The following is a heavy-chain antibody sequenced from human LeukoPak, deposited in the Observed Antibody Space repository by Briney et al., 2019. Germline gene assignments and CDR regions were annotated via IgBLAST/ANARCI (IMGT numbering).Heavy chain of an antibody. CDR1: GGSISSSSYY. CDR3: ASTAPMVGVVDY. Sequence: PSETLSLTCTVSGGSISSSSYYWGWIRQPPGKGLEWIGSIYYSGSTYYNPSLKSRVTISVDTSKNQFSLKLSSVTAADTAVYYCASTAPMVGVVDYWGQGTLVTVSP. J-gene: IGHJ4*02. CDR2: IYYSGST. D-gene: IGHD1-26*01. V-gene: IGHV4-39*01.